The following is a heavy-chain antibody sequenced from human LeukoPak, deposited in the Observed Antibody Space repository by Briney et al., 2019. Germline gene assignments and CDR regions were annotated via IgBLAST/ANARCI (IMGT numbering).Heavy chain of an antibody. V-gene: IGHV3-53*01. J-gene: IGHJ4*02. CDR2: LYTDGTT. CDR1: EFTVSSYY. Sequence: PGGSLRLSCVASEFTVSSYYMSWVRQAPGKGLEWVSLLYTDGTTYYGDSVEGRFTISRDDSKNTIYLQMNNLRAEDTAIYYCARGGVNYWNPRYWGQGTLVTVSS. D-gene: IGHD1-1*01. CDR3: ARGGVNYWNPRY.